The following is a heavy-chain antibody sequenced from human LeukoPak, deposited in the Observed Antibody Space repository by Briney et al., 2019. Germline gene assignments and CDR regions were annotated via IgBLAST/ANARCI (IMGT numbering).Heavy chain of an antibody. Sequence: SETLSLTCTVSGGSISSYYWSWIRQPPGKGLEWIGYIYYSGSTNYNPSFKSRVTISVDTSKNQFSLKLSSVTAADTAVYYCARQPLRTYDSSVGWFDPWGQGTLVTVSS. CDR3: ARQPLRTYDSSVGWFDP. J-gene: IGHJ5*02. D-gene: IGHD3-22*01. V-gene: IGHV4-59*08. CDR1: GGSISSYY. CDR2: IYYSGST.